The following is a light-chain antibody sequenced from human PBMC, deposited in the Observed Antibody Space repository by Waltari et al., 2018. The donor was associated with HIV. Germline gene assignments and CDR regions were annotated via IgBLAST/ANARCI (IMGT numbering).Light chain of an antibody. Sequence: QSALTQPASVSGSPGQSITISCTGTSSDVGGYNYVSWYQHHPDQTPKLMIYDVSNRPSGVSNRFSGSKSGNTASLTISGLQAEDEADYYCSSYASSSTPNWVFGGGTKLTVL. J-gene: IGLJ3*02. CDR2: DVS. CDR3: SSYASSSTPNWV. V-gene: IGLV2-14*01. CDR1: SSDVGGYNY.